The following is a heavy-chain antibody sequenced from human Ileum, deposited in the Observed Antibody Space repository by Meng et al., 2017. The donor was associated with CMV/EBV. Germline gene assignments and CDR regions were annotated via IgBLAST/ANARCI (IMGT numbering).Heavy chain of an antibody. J-gene: IGHJ4*02. CDR2: ISSSSSYI. CDR1: GFTFSSYS. Sequence: ASGFTFSSYSMNWVRQAPGKGLEWVSSISSSSSYIYYADSVKGRFTISRDNAKNSLYLQMNSLRAEDTAVYYCARAGRWELLSSGDYWGQGTLVTVSS. CDR3: ARAGRWELLSSGDY. D-gene: IGHD1-26*01. V-gene: IGHV3-21*01.